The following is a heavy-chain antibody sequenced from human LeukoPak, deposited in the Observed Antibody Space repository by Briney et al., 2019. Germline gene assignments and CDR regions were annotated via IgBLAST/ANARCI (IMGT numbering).Heavy chain of an antibody. CDR2: MNPNSGNT. CDR3: ATSTGYSSTCYIDY. Sequence: GASVKVSCKASGYTFTSCDINWVRQATGQRLEWMGWMNPNSGNTGYAQKFQGRVTITRDTSISTAYMELSSLTSEDTAVYYCATSTGYSSTCYIDYWGQGTLVTVSS. V-gene: IGHV1-8*03. D-gene: IGHD6-13*01. CDR1: GYTFTSCD. J-gene: IGHJ4*02.